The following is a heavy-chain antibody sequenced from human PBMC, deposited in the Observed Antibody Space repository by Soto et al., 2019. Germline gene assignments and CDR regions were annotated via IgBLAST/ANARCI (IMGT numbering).Heavy chain of an antibody. J-gene: IGHJ4*02. CDR3: ARAAVAAGGPFDK. V-gene: IGHV4-34*01. CDR2: VNHGGST. CDR1: VGSVSGVF. Sequence: SEPLSLTCAVSVGSVSGVFWWWVRQPPGKGLEWIGEVNHGGSTNYNPSLKSRVTISSDTSKNHFSLTLRSVTAADTAVYYCARAAVAAGGPFDKWGQGALVTVS. D-gene: IGHD2-15*01.